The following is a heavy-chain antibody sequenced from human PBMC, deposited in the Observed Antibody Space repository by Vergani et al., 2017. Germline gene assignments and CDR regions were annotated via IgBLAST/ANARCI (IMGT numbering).Heavy chain of an antibody. CDR1: GFTFSSYA. V-gene: IGHV3-30-3*01. CDR3: AKGLGSNIVVVPAAQIFDY. D-gene: IGHD2-2*01. Sequence: QVQLVESGGGVVQPGRSLRLSCAASGFTFSSYAMHWVRQAPGKGLEWVAVISYDGSNKYYADSVKGRFTISRDNSKNTLYLQMNSLRAEDTAVYYCAKGLGSNIVVVPAAQIFDYWGQGTLVTVSS. CDR2: ISYDGSNK. J-gene: IGHJ4*02.